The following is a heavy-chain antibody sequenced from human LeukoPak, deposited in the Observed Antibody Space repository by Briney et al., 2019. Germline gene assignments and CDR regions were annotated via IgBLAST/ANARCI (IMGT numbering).Heavy chain of an antibody. Sequence: SETLSLTCTVSGGSISSYYWSWIRQPPGKGLEWIGYIHYSGSTNYNPSLKSRVTISVDTSKNQFSLKLSSVTAADTAVYYCARSGGFLEWLSWFDPWGQGTLVTVSS. CDR3: ARSGGFLEWLSWFDP. CDR2: IHYSGST. CDR1: GGSISSYY. V-gene: IGHV4-59*08. D-gene: IGHD3-3*01. J-gene: IGHJ5*02.